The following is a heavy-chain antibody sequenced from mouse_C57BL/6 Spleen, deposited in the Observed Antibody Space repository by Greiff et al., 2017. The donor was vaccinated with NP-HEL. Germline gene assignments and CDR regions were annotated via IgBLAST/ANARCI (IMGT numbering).Heavy chain of an antibody. Sequence: QVQLQQPGAELVKPGASVKMSCKASGYTFTSYWITWVKQRPGQGLEWIGDIYPGSGSTNYNEKFKSKATLTVDTSSSTAYMQLSSLTSEDSAVYYCALITTVVLRDYYAMDYWGQGTSVTVSS. CDR2: IYPGSGST. V-gene: IGHV1-55*01. J-gene: IGHJ4*01. CDR3: ALITTVVLRDYYAMDY. D-gene: IGHD1-1*01. CDR1: GYTFTSYW.